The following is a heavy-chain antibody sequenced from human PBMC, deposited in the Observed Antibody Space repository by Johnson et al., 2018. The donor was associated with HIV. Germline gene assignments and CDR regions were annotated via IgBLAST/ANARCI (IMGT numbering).Heavy chain of an antibody. D-gene: IGHD1-26*01. CDR3: AKDGPRGSYGAFDI. Sequence: QVQLVESGGGVVRPGGSLRLSCAASGFTFDDYGMSLVRQAPGKGLEWVALISYDGSKTYYVDSVKARFTISRDDARNTLYLQRNSLRVEDTALYYCAKDGPRGSYGAFDIWGQGTMVTGSS. CDR1: GFTFDDYG. J-gene: IGHJ3*02. CDR2: ISYDGSKT. V-gene: IGHV3-30*18.